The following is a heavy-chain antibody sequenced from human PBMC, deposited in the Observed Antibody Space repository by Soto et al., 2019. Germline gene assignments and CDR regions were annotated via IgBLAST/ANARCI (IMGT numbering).Heavy chain of an antibody. CDR3: ARGRGAAADYFDF. J-gene: IGHJ4*02. CDR1: GFTFSDYY. CDR2: ISSSTSHT. V-gene: IGHV3-11*05. Sequence: QVQLVESGGGLVKPGGSLRLSCAVSGFTFSDYYMTWIRQAPGKGLEWVSYISSSTSHTNYADSVKGLFTISRDNAKNSLFLQMNSLRAEDTALYYCARGRGAAADYFDFWGQGTLFTVSS. D-gene: IGHD6-13*01.